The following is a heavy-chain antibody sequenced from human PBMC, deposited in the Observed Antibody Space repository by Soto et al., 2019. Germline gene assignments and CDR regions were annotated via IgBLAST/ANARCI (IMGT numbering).Heavy chain of an antibody. CDR3: AKREIQGPIDY. J-gene: IGHJ4*02. V-gene: IGHV4-28*01. D-gene: IGHD1-26*01. CDR1: GYSISSSNW. Sequence: QVQLQESGPGLVKPSDTLSLTCAVSGYSISSSNWWGWIRQPPGKGLEWIGYIYYSGTTHYNPSLKSRVTMSVDTSKNQFSLKLTSVTAVDTAVYYCAKREIQGPIDYWGQGTLVTVSS. CDR2: IYYSGTT.